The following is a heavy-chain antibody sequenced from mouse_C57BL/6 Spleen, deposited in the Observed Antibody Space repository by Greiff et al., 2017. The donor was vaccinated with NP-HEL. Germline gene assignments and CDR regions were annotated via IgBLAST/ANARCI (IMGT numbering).Heavy chain of an antibody. D-gene: IGHD1-1*01. J-gene: IGHJ1*03. V-gene: IGHV1-64*01. CDR1: GYTFTSYW. Sequence: QVQLQQPGAELVKPGASVKLSCKASGYTFTSYWMHWVKQRPGQGLEWIGMIHPNSGSTNYNEKFKSKATLTVDKSSSTAYMQLSSLTSEDSAVYYCARRETTVVAYWYFDDWGTGTTVTVSS. CDR3: ARRETTVVAYWYFDD. CDR2: IHPNSGST.